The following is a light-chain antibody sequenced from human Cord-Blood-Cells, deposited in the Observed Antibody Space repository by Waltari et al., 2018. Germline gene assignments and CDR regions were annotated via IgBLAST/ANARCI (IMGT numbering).Light chain of an antibody. J-gene: IGLJ2*01. V-gene: IGLV3-25*03. CDR1: ALPKQY. CDR3: QSADSSGTYVV. Sequence: SYELTQPPSVSVSPGQTARITCSGDALPKQYAYWYQQKPGQAPVLVIYKDSERPSGIPGRFSGSSSGTTVTLTVRGVQGGGEADYYLQSADSSGTYVVFGGGTKLTVL. CDR2: KDS.